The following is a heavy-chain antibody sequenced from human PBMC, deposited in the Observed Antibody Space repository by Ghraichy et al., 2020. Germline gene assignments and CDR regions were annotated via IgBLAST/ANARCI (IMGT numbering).Heavy chain of an antibody. D-gene: IGHD2-2*01. CDR3: SGAHCSSTSCYWSFDY. CDR1: GFTFSTYA. Sequence: LSLTCAASGFTFSTYAMSWVRQAPGKGLEWVSAISGSGGSTYYADSVKGRFTISRDTSKNTLYLQMNSLTAEDTAVYYCSGAHCSSTSCYWSFDYWGQGTLVTVSS. V-gene: IGHV3-23*01. CDR2: ISGSGGST. J-gene: IGHJ4*02.